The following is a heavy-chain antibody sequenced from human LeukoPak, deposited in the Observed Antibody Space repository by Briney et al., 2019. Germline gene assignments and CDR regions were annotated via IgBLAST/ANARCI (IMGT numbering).Heavy chain of an antibody. J-gene: IGHJ4*02. D-gene: IGHD3-22*01. CDR3: ARDSRNSNYYDSSGYYWGFDY. V-gene: IGHV4-39*07. CDR1: GGSISSSSYY. CDR2: IYYSGST. Sequence: SETLSLTCTVSGGSISSSSYYWGWIRQPPGKGLEWIGGIYYSGSTYYNPSLKSRVTISVDTSKNQFSLKLSSVTAADTAVYYCARDSRNSNYYDSSGYYWGFDYWGQGTLVTVSS.